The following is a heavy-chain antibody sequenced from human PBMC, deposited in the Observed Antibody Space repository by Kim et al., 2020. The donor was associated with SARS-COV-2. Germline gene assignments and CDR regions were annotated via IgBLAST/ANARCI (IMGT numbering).Heavy chain of an antibody. CDR3: ARHSPIGDFWSQRGYY. D-gene: IGHD3-3*01. J-gene: IGHJ6*01. CDR1: GGSISSSSYY. Sequence: SETLSLTCTVSGGSISSSSYYWGWIRQPPGKGLEWIGSIYYSGSTYYNPSLKSRVTISVDTSKNQFSLKLSSVTAADTAVYYCARHSPIGDFWSQRGYY. CDR2: IYYSGST. V-gene: IGHV4-39*01.